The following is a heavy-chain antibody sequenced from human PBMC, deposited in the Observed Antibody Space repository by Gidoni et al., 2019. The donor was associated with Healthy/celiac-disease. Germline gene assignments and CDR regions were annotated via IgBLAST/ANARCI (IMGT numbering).Heavy chain of an antibody. D-gene: IGHD4-4*01. CDR2: SYYSGST. J-gene: IGHJ6*03. Sequence: QLQLQESGPGLVKPSETLSLTCTVSGGSISSSSYYWGWIRRPPGKGLEWIGSSYYSGSTYYTPSLKSRVTISVDTSKNHFSLKLSSVSSADTAVYYCARYYSILYYYYMDVWGKGTTVTVSS. CDR3: ARYYSILYYYYMDV. V-gene: IGHV4-39*02. CDR1: GGSISSSSYY.